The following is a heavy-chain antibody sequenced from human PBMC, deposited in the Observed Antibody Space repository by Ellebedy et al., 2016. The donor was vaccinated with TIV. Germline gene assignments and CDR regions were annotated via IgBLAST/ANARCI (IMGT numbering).Heavy chain of an antibody. J-gene: IGHJ6*03. V-gene: IGHV2-70*01. CDR2: IDWDDDK. Sequence: SGPTLVXPTQTLTLTCTFSGFSLSTSGMCVSWIRQPPGKALEWLALIDWDDDKYYSTSLKTRLTISKDTSKNQVVLTMTNMDPVDTATYYCARTLRAQYSSGWYTWIGYYYYMDVWGKGTTVTVSS. CDR3: ARTLRAQYSSGWYTWIGYYYYMDV. D-gene: IGHD6-19*01. CDR1: GFSLSTSGMC.